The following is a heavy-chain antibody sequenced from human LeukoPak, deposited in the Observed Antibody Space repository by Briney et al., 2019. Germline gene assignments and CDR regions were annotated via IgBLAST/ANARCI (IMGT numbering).Heavy chain of an antibody. J-gene: IGHJ4*02. CDR3: RGYYDSSGYYYYFDY. CDR1: GFTFSDYA. Sequence: GGSLRLSCTSSGFTFSDYAMSWVRQAPGKGLEWVGFIRSKAYGGTTQHAASVKGRFTISRDDSKSIAYLQMNSLKTEDTAVYYCRGYYDSSGYYYYFDYWGQGTLVTVSS. V-gene: IGHV3-49*04. CDR2: IRSKAYGGTT. D-gene: IGHD3-22*01.